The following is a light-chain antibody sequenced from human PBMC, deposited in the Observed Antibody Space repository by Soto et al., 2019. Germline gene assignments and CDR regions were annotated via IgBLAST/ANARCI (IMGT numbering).Light chain of an antibody. CDR3: QQKDT. J-gene: IGKJ3*01. CDR1: QSISSY. CDR2: AAS. Sequence: DIQMTQSPSSLSSSVGDRVTITCRASQSISSYVNWYQQKPGKAPKLLIYAASSLQSGVPSRFSGSGSQTDFTLTISSLQPEDFATYYCQQKDTFGPGKKVDIK. V-gene: IGKV1-39*01.